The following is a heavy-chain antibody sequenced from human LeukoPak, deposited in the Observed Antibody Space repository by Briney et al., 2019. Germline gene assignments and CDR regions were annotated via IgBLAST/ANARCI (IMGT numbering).Heavy chain of an antibody. Sequence: ASVKVSCKASGYTFTSYGISWVRQAPGQGLEWMGWISAYNGNTNYAQKLQGRVTMTTDTSTSTAYMELRSLRSDDTAVYYCVQYCSSTSCYEEFGYWGQGTLVTVSS. V-gene: IGHV1-18*01. CDR1: GYTFTSYG. J-gene: IGHJ4*02. CDR3: VQYCSSTSCYEEFGY. CDR2: ISAYNGNT. D-gene: IGHD2-2*01.